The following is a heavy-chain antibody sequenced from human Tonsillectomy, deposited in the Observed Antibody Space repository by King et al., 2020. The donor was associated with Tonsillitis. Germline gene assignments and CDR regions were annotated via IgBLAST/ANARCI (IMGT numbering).Heavy chain of an antibody. CDR3: ANLGWGGGRDADAFDI. CDR1: GFTFSSYA. Sequence: VQLVESGGGLVQPGGSLRLSCAASGFTFSSYAMSWVRQAPGKGLEWVSAISGSGGSTYYADSVKGRFTISRDNSKNTLYLQMNSLRAEDTAVYYGANLGWGGGRDADAFDIWGQGTMVTVSS. V-gene: IGHV3-23*04. CDR2: ISGSGGST. J-gene: IGHJ3*02. D-gene: IGHD2-15*01.